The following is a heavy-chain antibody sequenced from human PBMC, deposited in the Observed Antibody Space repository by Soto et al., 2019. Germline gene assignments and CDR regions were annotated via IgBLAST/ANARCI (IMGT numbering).Heavy chain of an antibody. J-gene: IGHJ5*02. Sequence: VASVKVSCKASGYTFTSYAMHWVRQAPGQRLEWMGWINAGNGNTKYSQKFQGRVTITRDTSASTAYMELSSLRSEDTAVYYCARVAYCGGDCHNWFDPWGQGTLVTVSS. CDR3: ARVAYCGGDCHNWFDP. CDR1: GYTFTSYA. V-gene: IGHV1-3*01. CDR2: INAGNGNT. D-gene: IGHD2-21*01.